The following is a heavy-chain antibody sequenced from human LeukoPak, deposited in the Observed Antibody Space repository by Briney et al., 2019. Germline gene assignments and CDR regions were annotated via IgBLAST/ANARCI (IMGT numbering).Heavy chain of an antibody. Sequence: GGSLRLSCAASGFTFNSYNMNWVRQAPGKGLEWVSYISSSSSSTIYYADSVKGRFTISRDNAKNSLYLQMNSLRVEDTAAYYCARTGYSSSWYYFDYWGQGTLVTVSS. J-gene: IGHJ4*02. V-gene: IGHV3-48*01. CDR1: GFTFNSYN. CDR2: ISSSSSSTI. D-gene: IGHD6-13*01. CDR3: ARTGYSSSWYYFDY.